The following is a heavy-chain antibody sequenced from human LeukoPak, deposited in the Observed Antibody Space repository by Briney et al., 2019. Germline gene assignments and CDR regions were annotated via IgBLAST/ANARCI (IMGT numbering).Heavy chain of an antibody. CDR2: ITSSSSNT. CDR3: ARGGVAFDI. V-gene: IGHV3-21*01. Sequence: GGPLTLFCVACGCPFSSYTGKWLRQAPGKGLEWVSVITSSSSNTYYTDSVKARFSISRDNAKNLLDLQMNSLRVEDTAVYYCARGGVAFDIWGQGAMVTVSS. J-gene: IGHJ3*02. CDR1: GCPFSSYT.